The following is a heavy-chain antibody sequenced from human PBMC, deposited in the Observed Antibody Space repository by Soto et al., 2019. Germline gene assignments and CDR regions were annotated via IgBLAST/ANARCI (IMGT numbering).Heavy chain of an antibody. V-gene: IGHV1-2*02. CDR3: ARESGGATATLDYYYFYMDV. J-gene: IGHJ6*03. Sequence: QVQLVQSGAEVKKPGASVTVSCKASGYTFSDYYLHWVRQAPGQGPEWMGWMNPNSGDTKYAQKFQGRGTMTRETSVRTAFMELNWLKSDDTAVYYCARESGGATATLDYYYFYMDVWGKGTTVTVSS. CDR2: MNPNSGDT. D-gene: IGHD1-26*01. CDR1: GYTFSDYY.